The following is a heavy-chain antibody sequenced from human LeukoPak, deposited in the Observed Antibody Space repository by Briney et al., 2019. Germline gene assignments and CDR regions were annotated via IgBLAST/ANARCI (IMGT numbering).Heavy chain of an antibody. CDR3: ARETRDYYDSSGYYRVTSLSY. J-gene: IGHJ4*02. V-gene: IGHV1-69*13. CDR2: IIPIFGTA. Sequence: GASVKVSCTASGYTFTSYDINWVRQAPGQGLEWMGGIIPIFGTANYAQKFQGRVTITADESTSTAYMELSSLRSEDTAVYYCARETRDYYDSSGYYRVTSLSYWGQGTLVTVSS. CDR1: GYTFTSYD. D-gene: IGHD3-22*01.